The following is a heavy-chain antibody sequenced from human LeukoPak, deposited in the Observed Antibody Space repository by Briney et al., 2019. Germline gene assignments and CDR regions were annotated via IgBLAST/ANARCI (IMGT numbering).Heavy chain of an antibody. V-gene: IGHV4-61*02. D-gene: IGHD6-13*01. Sequence: SQTLSLTCTVSGDSISSGSNYWNWIRQPAGRGLEWIGRIYTSGSTNYNPSLKSRVTISVDTSVNQFSLKLSSLTAADTAVYYCARDIFPKIAAAGPYYYYGKDVWGQGTTVTVSS. CDR3: ARDIFPKIAAAGPYYYYGKDV. CDR1: GDSISSGSNY. J-gene: IGHJ6*02. CDR2: IYTSGST.